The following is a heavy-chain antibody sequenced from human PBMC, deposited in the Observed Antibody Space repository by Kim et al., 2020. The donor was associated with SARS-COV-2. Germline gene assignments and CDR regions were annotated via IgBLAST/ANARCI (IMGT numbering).Heavy chain of an antibody. D-gene: IGHD3-9*01. CDR1: GFTFSSYA. CDR2: ISYDGSNK. V-gene: IGHV3-30*04. J-gene: IGHJ4*02. Sequence: GGSLRLSCAASGFTFSSYAMHWVRQAPGKGLEWVAVISYDGSNKYYADSVKGRFTISRDNSKNTLYLQMNSLRAEDTAVYYCARSAPLRYFDWLFALGYWGQGTLVTVSS. CDR3: ARSAPLRYFDWLFALGY.